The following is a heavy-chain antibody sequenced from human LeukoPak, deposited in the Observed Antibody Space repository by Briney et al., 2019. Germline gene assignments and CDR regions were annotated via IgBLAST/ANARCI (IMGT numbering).Heavy chain of an antibody. CDR2: IYYSGST. D-gene: IGHD4-17*01. CDR3: ARALHGDSLGWFDP. J-gene: IGHJ5*02. Sequence: SETLSLTCTVSGGSISSYDWSWIRQPPGKGLEWIGYIYYSGSTNYNPSLKSRVTISVDTSKNQFSLKLSSVTAADTAVYYCARALHGDSLGWFDPWGQGALVTVSS. V-gene: IGHV4-59*01. CDR1: GGSISSYD.